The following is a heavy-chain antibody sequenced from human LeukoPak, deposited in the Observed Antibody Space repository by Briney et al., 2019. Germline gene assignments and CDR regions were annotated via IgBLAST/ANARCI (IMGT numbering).Heavy chain of an antibody. CDR2: ISAYSGNT. Sequence: ASVKVSCKASGNTFNSYGITWVRQVPGQGLEWMGWISAYSGNTKYAQMLQGRVTMTTDTSTSTAYMELRSLRSDDTAVYYCASGQTVMPPRGYYMEVWGKGTTVTVSS. V-gene: IGHV1-18*01. D-gene: IGHD4-17*01. J-gene: IGHJ6*03. CDR3: ASGQTVMPPRGYYMEV. CDR1: GNTFNSYG.